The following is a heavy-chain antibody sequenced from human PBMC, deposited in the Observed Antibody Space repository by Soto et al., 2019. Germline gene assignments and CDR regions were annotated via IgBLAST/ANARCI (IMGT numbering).Heavy chain of an antibody. V-gene: IGHV1-8*01. Sequence: ASVKVSCKASGYTFTSYDTNWVRQATGQGLEWMGWMNPNSGNTGYAQKFQGRVTMTRNTSISTAYMELSSLRSEDTAVYYCARGRDGVPWGGEYYFDYWGQGTLVTVSS. CDR2: MNPNSGNT. CDR3: ARGRDGVPWGGEYYFDY. D-gene: IGHD3-16*01. CDR1: GYTFTSYD. J-gene: IGHJ4*02.